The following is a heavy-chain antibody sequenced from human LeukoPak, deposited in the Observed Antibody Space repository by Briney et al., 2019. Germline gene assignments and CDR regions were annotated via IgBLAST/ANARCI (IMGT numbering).Heavy chain of an antibody. CDR1: GGSISXXX. J-gene: IGHJ4*02. D-gene: IGHD3-10*01. Sequence: SEXXXLTCTVSGGSISXXXXXXIRQPPGXXXXWIXXXXXSXSINXXXXXKXXXTISVDXSKNQFSLKLTSVTAADTAVYYCARHLYGSGSYDYWGQGTLVTVSS. CDR2: XXXSXSI. V-gene: IGHV4-59*08. CDR3: ARHLYGSGSYDY.